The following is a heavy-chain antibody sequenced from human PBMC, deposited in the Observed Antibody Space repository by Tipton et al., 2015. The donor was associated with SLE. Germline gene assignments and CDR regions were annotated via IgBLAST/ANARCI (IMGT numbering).Heavy chain of an antibody. V-gene: IGHV3-30-3*01. D-gene: IGHD4-23*01. Sequence: SLRLSCAASGFTFSRYAMHWVRQAPGKGLEWVALISFDGSNKYYADSVKGRFTISRDNSKNTLYLQMNSVRAEDTAVYYCARDLGHSSIWGKGQWSPSLQ. CDR2: ISFDGSNK. CDR3: ARDLGHSSI. CDR1: GFTFSRYA. J-gene: IGHJ3*02.